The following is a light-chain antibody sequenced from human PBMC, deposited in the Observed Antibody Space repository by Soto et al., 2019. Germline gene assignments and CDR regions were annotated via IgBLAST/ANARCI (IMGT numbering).Light chain of an antibody. CDR3: QQYYSTPIT. CDR2: WAS. CDR1: QRVLYSSNNKNY. Sequence: DIVMTQSPDSLAVSLGERATINCKSSQRVLYSSNNKNYLAWYQQKPGQPPKLLIYWASTRESGVPDRFTGSGSRTDFTLTISSLQAEDVAVYYCQQYYSTPITFGQGTRLEIK. V-gene: IGKV4-1*01. J-gene: IGKJ5*01.